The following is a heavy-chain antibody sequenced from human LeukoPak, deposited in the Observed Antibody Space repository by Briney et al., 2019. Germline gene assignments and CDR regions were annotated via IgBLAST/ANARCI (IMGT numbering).Heavy chain of an antibody. CDR3: AKDSPYCSSTNCYFVY. CDR1: GFTFSSYD. Sequence: GGSLRLSCAASGFTFSSYDMSWVRQAPGKGLEWVSAISGSGGSTYYADSVKGRFTISRDNSKNTLYLQMNSLRAEDTAVYYCAKDSPYCSSTNCYFVYWGQGTLVTVSS. V-gene: IGHV3-23*01. J-gene: IGHJ4*02. D-gene: IGHD2-2*01. CDR2: ISGSGGST.